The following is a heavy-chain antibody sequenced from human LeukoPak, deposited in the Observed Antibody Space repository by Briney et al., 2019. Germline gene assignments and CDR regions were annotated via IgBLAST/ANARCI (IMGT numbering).Heavy chain of an antibody. Sequence: GGSLRLSCAASGFTFSGSAMHWVRRASGKGLEWVGRIRSKANSYATAYAASVTGRFTISRDDSKNTAYLQMNSLETEDTAVYYCASPYCSDGVCYPGYWGQGALVTVSS. CDR1: GFTFSGSA. CDR2: IRSKANSYAT. V-gene: IGHV3-73*01. D-gene: IGHD2-8*01. J-gene: IGHJ4*02. CDR3: ASPYCSDGVCYPGY.